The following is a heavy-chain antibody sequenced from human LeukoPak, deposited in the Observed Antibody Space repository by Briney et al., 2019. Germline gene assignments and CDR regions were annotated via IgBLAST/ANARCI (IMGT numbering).Heavy chain of an antibody. V-gene: IGHV1-8*01. CDR1: GYTFTSYD. J-gene: IGHJ6*03. D-gene: IGHD3-3*01. Sequence: GASVKVSCKASGYTFTSYDINWVRQAAGQGLEWMGWMNPNSGNTGYAQKSQGRVTITRDTSISTAYMELSGLTSEDTAVYYCARGVNYDFWSGSYYSYYYMEVWGKGTTVTVSS. CDR3: ARGVNYDFWSGSYYSYYYMEV. CDR2: MNPNSGNT.